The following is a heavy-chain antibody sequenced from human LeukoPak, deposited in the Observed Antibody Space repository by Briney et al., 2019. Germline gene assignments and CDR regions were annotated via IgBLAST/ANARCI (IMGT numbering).Heavy chain of an antibody. Sequence: PGGSLRLSRAASGFTFSDYYMSWIRQAPGKGLEWVSYISSSGSTIYYADSVKGRFTISRDNARNSLYLQMNSLRADDTAVYYCARGERWLLPPTDYWGQGTLVTVSS. J-gene: IGHJ4*02. CDR2: ISSSGSTI. CDR1: GFTFSDYY. V-gene: IGHV3-11*04. CDR3: ARGERWLLPPTDY. D-gene: IGHD5-24*01.